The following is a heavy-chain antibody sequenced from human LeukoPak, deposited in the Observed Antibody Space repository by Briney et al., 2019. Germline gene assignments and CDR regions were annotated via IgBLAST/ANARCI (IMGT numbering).Heavy chain of an antibody. J-gene: IGHJ6*03. Sequence: GASVKVSCKASGGTFSSYAISWVRQAPGQGLGWMGGIIPIFGTANYAQKFQGRVTITADESTSTAYMELSSLRSEDTAVYYCASAPDSSSTYYYYYMDVWGKGTTVTVSS. CDR3: ASAPDSSSTYYYYYMDV. V-gene: IGHV1-69*13. CDR1: GGTFSSYA. D-gene: IGHD6-6*01. CDR2: IIPIFGTA.